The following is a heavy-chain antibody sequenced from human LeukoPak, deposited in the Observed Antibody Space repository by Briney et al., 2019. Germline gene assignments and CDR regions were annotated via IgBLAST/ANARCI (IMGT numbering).Heavy chain of an antibody. Sequence: GGSLRLSCAASGFTFSSYAMSWVRQPPGRGLEWVSAISGSFGSTYYADSVKGRLTISRDNPKNTLYLQMNSLRAEDTAVYYCAKNSGYGAKFPFDYSGQGTLVTVSS. V-gene: IGHV3-23*01. J-gene: IGHJ4*02. CDR3: AKNSGYGAKFPFDY. CDR2: ISGSFGST. CDR1: GFTFSSYA. D-gene: IGHD5-12*01.